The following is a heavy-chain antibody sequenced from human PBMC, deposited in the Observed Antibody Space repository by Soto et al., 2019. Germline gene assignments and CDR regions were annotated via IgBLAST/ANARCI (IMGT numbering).Heavy chain of an antibody. D-gene: IGHD2-21*01. Sequence: SETLSLTCTVSGGSISSGDYYWSWIRQPPGKGLEWIGYIYYSGSTYYNPSLKSRVTISVDTSKNQFSLKLSSVTAADTAVYYCARGLYVTYCGGDCYSYYFDYWGQGTLVTVSS. CDR2: IYYSGST. CDR3: ARGLYVTYCGGDCYSYYFDY. J-gene: IGHJ4*02. V-gene: IGHV4-30-4*01. CDR1: GGSISSGDYY.